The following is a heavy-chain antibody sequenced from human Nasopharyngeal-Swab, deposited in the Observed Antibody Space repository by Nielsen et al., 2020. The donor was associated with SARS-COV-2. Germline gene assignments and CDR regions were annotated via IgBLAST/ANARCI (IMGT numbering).Heavy chain of an antibody. J-gene: IGHJ6*02. CDR2: ISWNSGSI. Sequence: WIRQPPGKGLEWVSGISWNSGSIGYADSVKGRSTISRDNAKNSLYLQMNSLRAEDTALYYCAKVVAAHYYYYGMDVWGQGTTVTVSS. V-gene: IGHV3-9*01. D-gene: IGHD2-15*01. CDR3: AKVVAAHYYYYGMDV.